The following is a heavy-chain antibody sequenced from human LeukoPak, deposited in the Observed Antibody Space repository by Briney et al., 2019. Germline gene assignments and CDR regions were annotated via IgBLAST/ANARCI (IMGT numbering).Heavy chain of an antibody. CDR2: IYTSGST. V-gene: IGHV4-61*02. J-gene: IGHJ4*02. D-gene: IGHD3-3*01. CDR3: ARSGSYYDFWSGYLDY. CDR1: GGSISSGSYY. Sequence: PSETLSLTCTVSGGSISSGSYYWSWIRQPAGKGLEWIGRIYTSGSTNYNPSLKSRVTISVDTSKNQFSLKLSSVTAADTAVYYCARSGSYYDFWSGYLDYWGQGTLVTVSS.